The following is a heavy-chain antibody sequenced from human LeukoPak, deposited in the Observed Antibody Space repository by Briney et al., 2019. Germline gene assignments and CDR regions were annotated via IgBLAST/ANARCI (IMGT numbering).Heavy chain of an antibody. CDR1: GFTFSSYS. Sequence: KPGGSLRLSCAASGFTFSSYSMNWVRQAPGKGLEWVSSISSSSSYIYYADSVKGRFTISRDNAKNSLYLQMNSLRAEDTAVYYCARSPGGNSRFRSDYWGQGTLVTVSS. D-gene: IGHD2-21*02. CDR3: ARSPGGNSRFRSDY. J-gene: IGHJ4*02. CDR2: ISSSSSYI. V-gene: IGHV3-21*01.